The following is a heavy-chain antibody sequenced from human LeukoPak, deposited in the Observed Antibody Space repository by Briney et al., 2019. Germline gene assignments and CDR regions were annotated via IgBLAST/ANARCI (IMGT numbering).Heavy chain of an antibody. V-gene: IGHV3-66*01. Sequence: GGSLRLSCAASGFTVSSNYMSWVRQAPGKGLEWVSVIYSGGSTYYADSVKGRFTISRDNSKNTLYLQMNRLRAEDTAVYYCARGAYGSGSLTFNYYYYYGMDVWGQGTTVTVSS. D-gene: IGHD3-10*01. CDR2: IYSGGST. CDR3: ARGAYGSGSLTFNYYYYYGMDV. J-gene: IGHJ6*02. CDR1: GFTVSSNY.